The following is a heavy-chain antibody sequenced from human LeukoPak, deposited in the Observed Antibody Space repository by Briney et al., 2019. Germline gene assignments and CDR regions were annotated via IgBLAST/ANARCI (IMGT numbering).Heavy chain of an antibody. CDR3: ATTVDTAMAMTY. Sequence: GGSLRLSCAASGFTFSSYGMHWVRQAPGKGLEWVAVIWYDGSTKYYADSVKGRFTISRDNSKNTLYLQMNSLRAEDTAVYYCATTVDTAMAMTYWGQGTLVTVSS. D-gene: IGHD5-18*01. CDR1: GFTFSSYG. J-gene: IGHJ4*02. CDR2: IWYDGSTK. V-gene: IGHV3-33*01.